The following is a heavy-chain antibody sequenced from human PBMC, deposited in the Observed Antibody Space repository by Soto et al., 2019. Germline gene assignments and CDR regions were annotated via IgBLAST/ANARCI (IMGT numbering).Heavy chain of an antibody. J-gene: IGHJ4*02. CDR3: AKDRQIAAAGTEFDY. CDR2: ISYDGSNK. D-gene: IGHD6-13*01. V-gene: IGHV3-30*18. CDR1: GFTFSSYG. Sequence: GSLRLSCAASGFTFSSYGMHWVRQAPGKGLEWVAVISYDGSNKYYADSVKGRFTISRDNSKNTLYLQMNSLRAEDTAVYYCAKDRQIAAAGTEFDYWGQGTLVTVSS.